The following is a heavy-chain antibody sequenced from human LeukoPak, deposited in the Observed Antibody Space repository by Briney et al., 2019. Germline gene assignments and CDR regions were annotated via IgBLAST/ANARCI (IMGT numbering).Heavy chain of an antibody. CDR1: GFTLSNHY. J-gene: IGHJ4*02. V-gene: IGHV3-11*01. D-gene: IGHD7-27*01. CDR3: ARGHWGLDC. CDR2: LSNTGSDI. Sequence: GGSLRLPCTVSGFTLSNHYMTWIRQAPGKGLEYISYLSNTGSDIFYADSVKGRFSISRDNAKNSLYLQMNSLRAEDTAVYYCARGHWGLDCWGQGTLVTVSS.